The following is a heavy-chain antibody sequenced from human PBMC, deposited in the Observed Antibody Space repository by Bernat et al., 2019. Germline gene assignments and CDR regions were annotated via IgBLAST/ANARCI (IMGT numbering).Heavy chain of an antibody. J-gene: IGHJ5*02. CDR3: ASHDGSYYVNWFDP. Sequence: QLQLQESGPGLVKPSETLSLTCTVSGGSISSTTYYWGWIRQPPGKGLEWIGSIYYSGSTYYNPSLKSRVTISVDTSNNQFSLKLSSVTAADTAVYDCASHDGSYYVNWFDPWGQGTLVTVSS. V-gene: IGHV4-39*01. D-gene: IGHD1-26*01. CDR2: IYYSGST. CDR1: GGSISSTTYY.